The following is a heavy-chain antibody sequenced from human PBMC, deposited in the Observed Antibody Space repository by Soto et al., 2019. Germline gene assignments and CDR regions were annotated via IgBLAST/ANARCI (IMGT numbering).Heavy chain of an antibody. CDR1: GFTFSSYA. J-gene: IGHJ6*02. CDR3: ARDPRLKQLVSLWARNYYYGMDV. Sequence: GGSLRLSCAASGFTFSSYAMHWVRQAPGKGLEWVAVISYDGSNKYYADSVKGRFTISRDNSKNTLYLQMNSLRAEDTAVYYCARDPRLKQLVSLWARNYYYGMDVWGQGTTVTVSS. D-gene: IGHD6-6*01. CDR2: ISYDGSNK. V-gene: IGHV3-30-3*01.